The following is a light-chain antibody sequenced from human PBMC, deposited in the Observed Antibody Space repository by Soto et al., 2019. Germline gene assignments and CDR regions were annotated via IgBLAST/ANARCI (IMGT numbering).Light chain of an antibody. J-gene: IGLJ2*01. CDR1: SSNIGSNT. V-gene: IGLV1-44*01. Sequence: QSVLTHPPSASGTPGQRVTISCSGSSSNIGSNTENWYQQLPGTAPKLLFYRNNQRPSAGPDRFAGSKSGTSASLAISGLQSEDGADYYCAAWDDRLNGRVFGGGTKLTVL. CDR2: RNN. CDR3: AAWDDRLNGRV.